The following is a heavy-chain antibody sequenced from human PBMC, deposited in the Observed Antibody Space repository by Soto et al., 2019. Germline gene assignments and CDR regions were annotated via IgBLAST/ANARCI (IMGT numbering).Heavy chain of an antibody. V-gene: IGHV5-51*01. CDR1: GYSFTSYW. Sequence: GESLKISCKGSGYSFTSYWIGWVRQMPGKGLEWMGIIYPGDSDTRYSPSFQGQVTISADKSISTAYLQWSSLKASDTAMYYCARESYDFWSGYQTDDAFDIWGQGTMVTVSS. CDR2: IYPGDSDT. CDR3: ARESYDFWSGYQTDDAFDI. J-gene: IGHJ3*02. D-gene: IGHD3-3*01.